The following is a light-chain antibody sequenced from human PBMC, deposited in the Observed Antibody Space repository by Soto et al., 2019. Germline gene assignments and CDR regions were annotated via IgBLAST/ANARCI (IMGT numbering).Light chain of an antibody. CDR2: AAS. J-gene: IGKJ1*01. V-gene: IGKV1-12*01. Sequence: IQMTDAPSSLSASVLYRITITFLASQDIGGRLAWFQQKPGKAPQYLIQAASILQSGVPSRFSGSGSGTEFILTINNLQPEDFASYFCLQVYSFPRTFGLGTKVDIK. CDR3: LQVYSFPRT. CDR1: QDIGGR.